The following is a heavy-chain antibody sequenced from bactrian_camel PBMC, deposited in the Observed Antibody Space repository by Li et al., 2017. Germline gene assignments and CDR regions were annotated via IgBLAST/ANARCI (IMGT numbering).Heavy chain of an antibody. D-gene: IGHD1*01. J-gene: IGHJ6*01. CDR1: GYTYSADC. CDR2: YDRSEGT. V-gene: IGHV3S53*01. Sequence: HVQLVESGGGSVQAGGSLRLSCVVSGYTYSADCMVWFRQSSGKEREIVATYDRSEGTSYSDSVKGRFTISKDNAKNTLYLQMNSLEPEDTAMYYCAAGPINTRDCVAGGTAEFGYWGQGTQVTVS. CDR3: AAGPINTRDCVAGGTAEFGY.